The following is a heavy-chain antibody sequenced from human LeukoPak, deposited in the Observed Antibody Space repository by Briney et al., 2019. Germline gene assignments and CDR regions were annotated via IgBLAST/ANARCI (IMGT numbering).Heavy chain of an antibody. J-gene: IGHJ4*02. CDR3: ARDAREITMVRGVIITEAYYFDY. D-gene: IGHD3-10*01. CDR2: INPNSGGT. CDR1: GYTLTELS. V-gene: IGHV1-2*04. Sequence: ASVKVSCKVSGYTLTELSMHWVRQAPGQGLEWMGWINPNSGGTNYAQKFQGWVTMTRDTSISTAYMELSRLRSDDTAVYYCARDAREITMVRGVIITEAYYFDYWGQGTLVTVSS.